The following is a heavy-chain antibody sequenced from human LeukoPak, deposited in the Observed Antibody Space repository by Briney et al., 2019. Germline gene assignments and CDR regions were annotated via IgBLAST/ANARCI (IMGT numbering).Heavy chain of an antibody. CDR2: ISHSGST. J-gene: IGHJ4*02. V-gene: IGHV4-4*02. CDR3: ARVPKVARRSLAAARVYYFDY. Sequence: SGTLSLTCIVSGGSISSLNLWSWLRQPPGKGLEWIGEISHSGSTNYNPSLKSRVTISVDTSKNQFSLKLSSVTAADTAVYYCARVPKVARRSLAAARVYYFDYWGQGTLVTVSS. D-gene: IGHD6-13*01. CDR1: GGSISSLNL.